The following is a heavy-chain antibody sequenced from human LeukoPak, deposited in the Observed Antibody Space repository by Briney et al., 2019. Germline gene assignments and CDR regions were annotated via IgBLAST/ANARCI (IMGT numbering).Heavy chain of an antibody. D-gene: IGHD2-2*01. V-gene: IGHV4-4*07. J-gene: IGHJ4*02. CDR3: ARGDSYCSSTSCYYYFDY. CDR1: GGSISSYY. CDR2: IYTSGST. Sequence: PETLSLTCTVSGGSISSYYWSWIRQPAGKGLEWIGRIYTSGSTSYNPSLKSRVTMSVDTSKNQFSLKLSSVTAAHTAVYYCARGDSYCSSTSCYYYFDYWGQGTLVTVSS.